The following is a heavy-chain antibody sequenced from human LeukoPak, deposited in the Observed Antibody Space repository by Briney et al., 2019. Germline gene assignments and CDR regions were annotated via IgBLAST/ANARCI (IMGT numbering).Heavy chain of an antibody. CDR1: GGSISSGGYS. CDR2: IYYSGST. D-gene: IGHD2-2*02. Sequence: PSETLSLTCTVSGGSISSGGYSWSWIRQHPGKGLEWIGYIYYSGSTYYNPSLKSRVTISVDTSKNQFSLKLSSVTAADTAVYYCARGSRAQYQLLYRIQDAFDIWGQGTMVTVSS. CDR3: ARGSRAQYQLLYRIQDAFDI. V-gene: IGHV4-31*03. J-gene: IGHJ3*02.